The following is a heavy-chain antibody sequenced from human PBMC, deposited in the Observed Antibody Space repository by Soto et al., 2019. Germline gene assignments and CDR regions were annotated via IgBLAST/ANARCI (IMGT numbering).Heavy chain of an antibody. Sequence: QGLLQESGPRLVKASESLSLTCTVSGGPISSYSWSWIRQTPGKGLEWIGYLSYGGRPNYNPSLESRVTITINTTATQFSLKLKYLTTADTAVYYCARGFWATGGGNYYYSMDVWGQGTTVRVS. CDR3: ARGFWATGGGNYYYSMDV. J-gene: IGHJ6*02. V-gene: IGHV4-59*13. D-gene: IGHD2-15*01. CDR2: LSYGGRP. CDR1: GGPISSYS.